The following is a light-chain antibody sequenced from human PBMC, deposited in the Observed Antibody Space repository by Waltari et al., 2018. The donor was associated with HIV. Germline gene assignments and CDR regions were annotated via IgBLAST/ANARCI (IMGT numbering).Light chain of an antibody. CDR1: QSLLHDYGYNY. J-gene: IGKJ1*01. CDR2: MGS. Sequence: DIVMAQSPLSLPVTPGEPASISCRSSQSLLHDYGYNYLDWYLQKPGQSPQLLIYMGSYRASGVPDRFSGSGSGTDFTLKISRVEAEDVGVYYCMQALQTPWTFGQGTKVEIK. V-gene: IGKV2-28*01. CDR3: MQALQTPWT.